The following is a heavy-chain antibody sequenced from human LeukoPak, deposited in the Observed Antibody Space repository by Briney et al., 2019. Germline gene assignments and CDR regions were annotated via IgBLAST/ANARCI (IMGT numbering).Heavy chain of an antibody. CDR1: GFSFRSFY. CDR3: VKSAVPYVEWSPYDN. Sequence: GGSLRLSCAASGFSFRSFYLNWLRQAPGRGLEWVSSISSGSNYIYYADSMKGRFNISRDNAQNSLSLHMNSLRADDTAISYCVKSAVPYVEWSPYDNWGQGTLVTVSS. D-gene: IGHD3-3*01. V-gene: IGHV3-21*01. J-gene: IGHJ4*02. CDR2: ISSGSNYI.